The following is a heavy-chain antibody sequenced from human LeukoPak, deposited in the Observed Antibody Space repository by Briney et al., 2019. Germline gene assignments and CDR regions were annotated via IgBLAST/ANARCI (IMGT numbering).Heavy chain of an antibody. D-gene: IGHD3-22*01. J-gene: IGHJ4*02. Sequence: SETLSLTCTVSGGSISSGGYYWSWIRQPPGKGLEWIGYIYHSGSTYYNPSLKSRVTISVDRSKNQFSLKLSSVTAADTAVYYCARARPDYYDSSGSATTIDYWGQGTLVTVSS. CDR3: ARARPDYYDSSGSATTIDY. CDR1: GGSISSGGYY. V-gene: IGHV4-30-2*01. CDR2: IYHSGST.